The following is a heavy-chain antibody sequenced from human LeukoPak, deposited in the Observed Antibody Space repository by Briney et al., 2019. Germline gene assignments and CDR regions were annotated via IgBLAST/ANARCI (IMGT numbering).Heavy chain of an antibody. CDR3: ARGALRYFDWSFDY. Sequence: SVKVSCKASGGTFSSYAISWVRQAPGQGLEWMGGIIPIFGTANYAQKFQGRVTITADESTSTAYMEQSSLRSEDTAVYYCARGALRYFDWSFDYWGQGTLVTVSS. J-gene: IGHJ4*02. CDR1: GGTFSSYA. CDR2: IIPIFGTA. V-gene: IGHV1-69*13. D-gene: IGHD3-9*01.